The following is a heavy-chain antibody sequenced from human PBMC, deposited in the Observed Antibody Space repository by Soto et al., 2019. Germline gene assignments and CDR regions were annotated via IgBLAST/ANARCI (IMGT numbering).Heavy chain of an antibody. V-gene: IGHV3-30-3*01. Sequence: PGGSLRLSCAASGFTFSSYAMHWVRQAPGKGLEWVAVISYDGSNKYYADSVRGRFTISRDNAKNSLYLQMNGLTAEDTALYYCATDSIGTPNYYFDSWGQGALVTVSS. CDR3: ATDSIGTPNYYFDS. CDR1: GFTFSSYA. CDR2: ISYDGSNK. D-gene: IGHD1-1*01. J-gene: IGHJ4*02.